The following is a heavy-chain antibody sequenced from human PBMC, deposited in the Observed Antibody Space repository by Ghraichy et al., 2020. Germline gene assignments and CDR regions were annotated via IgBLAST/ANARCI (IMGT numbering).Heavy chain of an antibody. Sequence: GESPNISCAASGFTVSSNYMSWVRQAPGKGLEWVSVIYSGGSTYYADSVKGRFTISRDNSKNTLYLQMNSLRAEDTAVYYCARYIAAADYFDYWGQGTLVTVSS. CDR1: GFTVSSNY. V-gene: IGHV3-53*01. D-gene: IGHD6-13*01. CDR2: IYSGGST. CDR3: ARYIAAADYFDY. J-gene: IGHJ4*02.